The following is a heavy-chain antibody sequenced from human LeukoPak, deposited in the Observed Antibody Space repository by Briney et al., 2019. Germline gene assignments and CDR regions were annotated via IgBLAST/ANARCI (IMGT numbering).Heavy chain of an antibody. J-gene: IGHJ4*02. V-gene: IGHV3-30*02. D-gene: IGHD3-10*01. CDR2: IRYDGSNK. CDR1: GFTFSSYG. CDR3: AKDWGHYGSGSYFFDY. Sequence: GGSLRLSCAASGFTFSSYGMHWVRQAPGKGLEWVAFIRYDGSNKYYADSVEGRFTISRDNSKNTLYLQMNSLRAEDTAVYYCAKDWGHYGSGSYFFDYWGQGTLVTVSS.